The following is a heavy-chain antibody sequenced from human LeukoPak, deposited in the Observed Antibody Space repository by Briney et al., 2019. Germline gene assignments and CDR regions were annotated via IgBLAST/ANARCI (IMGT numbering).Heavy chain of an antibody. CDR2: IYTSGST. Sequence: PSETLSLTCTVSGGSISSYYWSWIRQPAGKGLEWIGRIYTSGSTNYNPSLKSRVTMSVDTSKNQFSLKLSSVTAADTAVYYCARHRPDFDWYLFDYWGQGTLVTVSS. V-gene: IGHV4-4*07. D-gene: IGHD3-9*01. CDR3: ARHRPDFDWYLFDY. J-gene: IGHJ4*02. CDR1: GGSISSYY.